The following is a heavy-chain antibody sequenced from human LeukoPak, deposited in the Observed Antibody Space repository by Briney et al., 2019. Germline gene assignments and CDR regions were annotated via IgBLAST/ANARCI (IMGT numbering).Heavy chain of an antibody. J-gene: IGHJ4*02. CDR2: ISSSSSYI. Sequence: PGGSLRLSCAASGFTFSSYSMNWVRQAPGKGLEWVSSISSSSSYIYYADSVKGRFTISRDNAKNSLYLQMNSLRAEDTAVYYCARVALMCSGGGCYIFDDWGQGMLVTVSS. V-gene: IGHV3-21*01. D-gene: IGHD2-15*01. CDR3: ARVALMCSGGGCYIFDD. CDR1: GFTFSSYS.